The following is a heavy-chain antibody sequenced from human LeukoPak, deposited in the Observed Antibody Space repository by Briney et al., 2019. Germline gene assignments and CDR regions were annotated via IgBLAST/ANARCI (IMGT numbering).Heavy chain of an antibody. CDR2: INHSGST. D-gene: IGHD4-23*01. CDR1: GGSFSGYY. V-gene: IGHV4-34*01. J-gene: IGHJ4*02. CDR3: ARVVRWLLAPKHFDY. Sequence: SETLSLTCAVYGGSFSGYYWSWIRQPPGKGLESIGEINHSGSTNYNPSLKSRVTISVDTSKNQFSLKLSSVTAADTAVYYCARVVRWLLAPKHFDYWGQGTLVTVSS.